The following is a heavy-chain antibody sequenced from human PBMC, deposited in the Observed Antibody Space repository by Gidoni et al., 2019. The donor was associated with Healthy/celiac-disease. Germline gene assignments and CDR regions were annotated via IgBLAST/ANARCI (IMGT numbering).Heavy chain of an antibody. Sequence: QVQLQESGPGLVKPSRPLSLTCTVSGGPISSGSYYWSWIRQPAGMGLEWIGRIYTSGSTNYNPSLKSRVTISVDTSKNQFSLKLSSVTAADTAVYYCARITIFGVVNYWGQGTLVTVSS. CDR2: IYTSGST. D-gene: IGHD3-3*01. CDR3: ARITIFGVVNY. V-gene: IGHV4-61*02. J-gene: IGHJ4*02. CDR1: GGPISSGSYY.